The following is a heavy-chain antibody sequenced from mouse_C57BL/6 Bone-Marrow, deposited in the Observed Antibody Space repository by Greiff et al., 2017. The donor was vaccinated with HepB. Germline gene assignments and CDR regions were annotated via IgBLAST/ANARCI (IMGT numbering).Heavy chain of an antibody. Sequence: EVKLMESGPGLAKPSQTLSLTCSVTGYSITSDYWNWIRKFPGNKLEYMGYISYSGSTYYNPSLKSRISITRDTSKTQYYLQLNSVTTEDTATYYCARYHYYGSFYYAMDYWGQGTSVTVSS. CDR3: ARYHYYGSFYYAMDY. CDR1: GYSITSDY. J-gene: IGHJ4*01. V-gene: IGHV3-8*01. D-gene: IGHD1-1*01. CDR2: ISYSGST.